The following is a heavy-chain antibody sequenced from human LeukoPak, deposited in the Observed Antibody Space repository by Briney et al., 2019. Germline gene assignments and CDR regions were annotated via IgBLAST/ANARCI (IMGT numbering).Heavy chain of an antibody. J-gene: IGHJ4*02. D-gene: IGHD3-10*01. Sequence: SETLSLTCIVSGGSISSYYWSWIRQPPGKGLEWIGYIFYSGTTNYNPSLKSRITISLDTSKNQFSLKLSSMTAADTAVYYCARAKLWETFDYWGQGTLVTVSS. V-gene: IGHV4-59*01. CDR3: ARAKLWETFDY. CDR2: IFYSGTT. CDR1: GGSISSYY.